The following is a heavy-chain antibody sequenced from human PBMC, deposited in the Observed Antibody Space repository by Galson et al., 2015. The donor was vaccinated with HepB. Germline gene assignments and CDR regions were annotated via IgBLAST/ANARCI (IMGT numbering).Heavy chain of an antibody. CDR3: VKGFVADDAFDI. Sequence: SLRLSCAASGFTFSSYAMHWVRQAPGKGLEYVSAISSNGGSTYYADSVKGRFTISRDNSKNTLYLQMSSLRAEDTAVYYCVKGFVADDAFDIWGQGTMVTVSS. D-gene: IGHD6-19*01. V-gene: IGHV3-64D*06. J-gene: IGHJ3*02. CDR2: ISSNGGST. CDR1: GFTFSSYA.